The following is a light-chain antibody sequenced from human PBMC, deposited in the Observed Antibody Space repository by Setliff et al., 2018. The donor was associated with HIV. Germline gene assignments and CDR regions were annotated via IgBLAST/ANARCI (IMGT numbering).Light chain of an antibody. CDR2: EVT. Sequence: SVLAQPASVSGSPGQSITISCTGTSSDIGTYNFVSWYQQHPGRAPKLIIYEVTNRPSGVSSRFSGSKSGNTASLTISGLQTEDEADYYRTSYTSRNTLVFGTGTKVTVL. CDR1: SSDIGTYNF. V-gene: IGLV2-14*01. CDR3: TSYTSRNTLV. J-gene: IGLJ1*01.